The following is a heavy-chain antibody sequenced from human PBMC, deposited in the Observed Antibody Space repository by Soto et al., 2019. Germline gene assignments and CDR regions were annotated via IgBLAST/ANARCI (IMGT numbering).Heavy chain of an antibody. J-gene: IGHJ4*02. CDR2: ISGSGGST. CDR3: AKDRLGAARVTY. D-gene: IGHD6-6*01. CDR1: GFTFSSYA. Sequence: PGGSLRLSCAASGFTFSSYAMSWFRQALGKGLEWVSAISGSGGSTYYADSVKGRFTISRDNSKNTLYLQMNSLRAEDTAVYYCAKDRLGAARVTYWGQGTLVTVSS. V-gene: IGHV3-23*01.